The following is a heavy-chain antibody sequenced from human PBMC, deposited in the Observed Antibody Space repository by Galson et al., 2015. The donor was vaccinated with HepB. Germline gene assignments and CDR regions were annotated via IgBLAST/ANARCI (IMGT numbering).Heavy chain of an antibody. CDR1: GYTFTGYY. CDR3: AMHYSSSWYDLKGNWFDP. J-gene: IGHJ5*02. D-gene: IGHD6-13*01. Sequence: SVKVSCKASGYTFTGYYMHWVRQAPGQGLEWMGWINPNSGGTNYAQKFQGRVTMTRDTSISTAYMELSRLRSDDTAVYYCAMHYSSSWYDLKGNWFDPWGQGTLVTVSS. CDR2: INPNSGGT. V-gene: IGHV1-2*02.